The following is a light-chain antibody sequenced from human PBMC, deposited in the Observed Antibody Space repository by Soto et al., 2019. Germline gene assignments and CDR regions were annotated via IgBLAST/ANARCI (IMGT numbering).Light chain of an antibody. V-gene: IGLV1-44*01. CDR2: TNN. CDR1: SSNIGSSN. Sequence: QSALTQPPSASWTPGQRATIACSGSSSNIGSSNVNWYQQLPGTAPKLLIYTNNQRPSGVPDRFSGSKSGTSASLAISGLQSEDEADYYCAAWDDSLNGSVFGTGTKVTVL. CDR3: AAWDDSLNGSV. J-gene: IGLJ1*01.